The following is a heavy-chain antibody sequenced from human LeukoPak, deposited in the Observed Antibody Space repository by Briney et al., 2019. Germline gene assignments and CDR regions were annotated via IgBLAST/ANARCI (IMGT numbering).Heavy chain of an antibody. CDR3: ASINYYDPNRHDI. J-gene: IGHJ3*02. V-gene: IGHV4-39*01. CDR2: IYYSGST. Sequence: SETLSLTCTVSGGSISSSSYYWGWIRQPPGKGLEWIGSIYYSGSTYYNPSLKSRVTISVDTSKNQFSLKLSSVTAADTAVYYCASINYYDPNRHDIWGQGTMVTVSS. D-gene: IGHD3-22*01. CDR1: GGSISSSSYY.